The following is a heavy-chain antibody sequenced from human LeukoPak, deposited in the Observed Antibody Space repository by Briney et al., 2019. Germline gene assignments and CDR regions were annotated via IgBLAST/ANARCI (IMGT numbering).Heavy chain of an antibody. V-gene: IGHV1-8*01. CDR1: GYTFTSYD. CDR2: MNPNSGNT. J-gene: IGHJ4*02. Sequence: ASVKVSCKASGYTFTSYDINWVRQATGQGLEWTGWMNPNSGNTGYAQKFQGRVTMTRNTSISTAYMELSSLRSEDTAVYYCARELWGIRRGKGDYWGQGTLVTVSS. D-gene: IGHD3-16*01. CDR3: ARELWGIRRGKGDY.